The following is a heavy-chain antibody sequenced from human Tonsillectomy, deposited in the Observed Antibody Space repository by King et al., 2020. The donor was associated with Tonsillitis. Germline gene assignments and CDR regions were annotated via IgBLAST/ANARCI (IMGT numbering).Heavy chain of an antibody. CDR1: GFSLTTTGMY. J-gene: IGHJ4*02. V-gene: IGHV2-70*11. CDR3: ARVSSGGTCSNFDY. D-gene: IGHD2-15*01. CDR2: IDWDDDK. Sequence: RVTLKESGPALVKPTQTLTLTCTFSGFSLTTTGMYVSWIRQPPGKALEWLARIDWDDDKYYSTSLKTRLTISKDTSKNQVVLTMTNMDPVDTATYYCARVSSGGTCSNFDYWGQGTLVTVSS.